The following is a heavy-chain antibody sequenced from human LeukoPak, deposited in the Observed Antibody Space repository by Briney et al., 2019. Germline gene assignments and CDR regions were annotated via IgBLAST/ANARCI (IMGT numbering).Heavy chain of an antibody. CDR2: IRSKAYGGTT. CDR1: GFTFGDYG. J-gene: IGHJ4*02. CDR3: TGSFGELTFFDY. Sequence: PGGSLRLSCTASGFTFGDYGMSWVRQAPGKGLEWVGFIRSKAYGGTTEYAASVKGRFIISRDDSKSIAYLQMNSLKTEDTAVYYCTGSFGELTFFDYWGQGTLVIVSS. D-gene: IGHD3-10*01. V-gene: IGHV3-49*04.